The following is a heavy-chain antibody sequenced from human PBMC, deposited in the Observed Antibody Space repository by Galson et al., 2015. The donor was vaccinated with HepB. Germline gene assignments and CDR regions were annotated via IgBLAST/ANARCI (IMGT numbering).Heavy chain of an antibody. CDR3: ARVSYDILTGYSPFDY. Sequence: SVKVSCKASGYTFTSYGISWVRQAPGQGLEWMGWISAYNGNTNYAQKLQGRVTMTTDTSTSTAYMELRSLRSDDTAVYYCARVSYDILTGYSPFDYWGQGTLVTVSS. J-gene: IGHJ4*02. D-gene: IGHD3-9*01. CDR1: GYTFTSYG. V-gene: IGHV1-18*01. CDR2: ISAYNGNT.